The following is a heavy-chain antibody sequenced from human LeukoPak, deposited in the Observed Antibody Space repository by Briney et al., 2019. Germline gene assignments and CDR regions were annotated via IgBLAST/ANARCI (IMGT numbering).Heavy chain of an antibody. D-gene: IGHD3-22*01. CDR2: ISNSGGTT. V-gene: IGHV3-23*01. CDR3: VRFYYDSSDLFYFDY. CDR1: GFTFSNYA. J-gene: IGHJ4*02. Sequence: PGGSLRLSCAASGFTFSNYALNWVRQAPGKGLEWVSGISNSGGTTYYADSVKGRFTISRDNARNSLYLQMNGLRAEDTAIYYCVRFYYDSSDLFYFDYWGQGTLVTVSS.